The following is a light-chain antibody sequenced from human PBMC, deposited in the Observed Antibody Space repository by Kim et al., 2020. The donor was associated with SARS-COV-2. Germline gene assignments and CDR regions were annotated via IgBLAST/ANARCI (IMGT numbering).Light chain of an antibody. V-gene: IGKV3-15*01. CDR1: NSGSRN. Sequence: SPGERATPFCSASNSGSRNFACYQQKPGQDPRLLIYGAATRGTGSPARFSGSGSGTEYTITISSLQSEDFAVYYCQQYNDWPPLTFGGGTKVDIK. CDR3: QQYNDWPPLT. CDR2: GAA. J-gene: IGKJ4*01.